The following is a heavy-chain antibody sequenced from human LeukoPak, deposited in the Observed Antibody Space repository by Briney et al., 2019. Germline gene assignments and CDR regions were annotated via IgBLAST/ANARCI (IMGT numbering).Heavy chain of an antibody. CDR1: GVPISSYS. Sequence: PSETLSLTCTVSGVPISSYSWSWIGQPPGRGLEWIGQIYYTGTTNYYPSLRSRVTISEDTSTNQFSLNLHSVTAADTAVYYCARQIETAGTVFDYWGQGTLVTVSS. CDR2: IYYTGTT. J-gene: IGHJ4*02. D-gene: IGHD6-13*01. CDR3: ARQIETAGTVFDY. V-gene: IGHV4-59*08.